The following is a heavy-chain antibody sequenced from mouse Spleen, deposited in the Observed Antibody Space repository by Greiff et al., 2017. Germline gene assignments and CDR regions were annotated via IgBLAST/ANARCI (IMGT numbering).Heavy chain of an antibody. CDR3: TRSHFYYFDY. V-gene: IGHV1S127*01. CDR2: IDPSDSYT. CDR1: GYTFTSYW. J-gene: IGHJ2*01. Sequence: QVHVKQSGAELVKPGASVKMSCKASGYTFTSYWMHWVKQRPGQGLEWIGVIDPSDSYTSYNQKFKGKATLTVDTSSSTAYMQLSSLTSEDSAVYYCTRSHFYYFDYWGQGTTLTVSS.